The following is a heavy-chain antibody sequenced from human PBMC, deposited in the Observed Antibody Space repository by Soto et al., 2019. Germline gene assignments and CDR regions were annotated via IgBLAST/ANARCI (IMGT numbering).Heavy chain of an antibody. V-gene: IGHV3-30*18. D-gene: IGHD2-21*02. CDR1: GFTFSHYG. J-gene: IGHJ4*02. CDR3: AKDRSAGCGGDCSCDS. Sequence: QVQLVESGGGVVLPGRSLRLSCVASGFTFSHYGMQWVRQAPGKGLEWVALVPYDGSNKYYGDSVKGRFTISRDNSKYTLYLEIDSLSAEDTAVYYCAKDRSAGCGGDCSCDSWGQGTLVTVSS. CDR2: VPYDGSNK.